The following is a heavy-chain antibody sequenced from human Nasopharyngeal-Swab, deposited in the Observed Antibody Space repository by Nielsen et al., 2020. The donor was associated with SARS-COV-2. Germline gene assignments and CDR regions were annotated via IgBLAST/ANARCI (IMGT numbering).Heavy chain of an antibody. D-gene: IGHD6-13*01. CDR2: ISSSSSYI. CDR1: GFTFSSYS. Sequence: GGSLRLSCAASGFTFSSYSMNWVRQAPGKGLEWVSSISSSSSYIYYADSVKGRFTISRDNAKNSLYLQMNSLRAEDTAVYYCARDRRVASSNWYSDYYYYGMDVWGQGTTVTVSS. CDR3: ARDRRVASSNWYSDYYYYGMDV. V-gene: IGHV3-21*01. J-gene: IGHJ6*02.